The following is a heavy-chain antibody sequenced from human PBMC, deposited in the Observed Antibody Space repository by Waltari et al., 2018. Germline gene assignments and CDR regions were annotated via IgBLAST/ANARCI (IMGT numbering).Heavy chain of an antibody. CDR3: AKGVGGSSGDY. V-gene: IGHV3-23*01. D-gene: IGHD6-6*01. Sequence: EVQLLESGGGLVQPGGSLRLSCAASGFTFSSYAMSWVRQAPGKGLEWVSAISGSGGRTDYADPVKGRFTISRDNSKNTLYLQMTSLRAEDTAVYYCAKGVGGSSGDYWGQGTLVTVSS. J-gene: IGHJ4*02. CDR1: GFTFSSYA. CDR2: ISGSGGRT.